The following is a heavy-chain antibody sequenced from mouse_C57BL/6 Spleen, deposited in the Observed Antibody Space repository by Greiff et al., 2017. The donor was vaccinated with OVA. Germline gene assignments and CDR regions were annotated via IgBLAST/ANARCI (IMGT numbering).Heavy chain of an antibody. D-gene: IGHD3-1*01. V-gene: IGHV1-53*01. J-gene: IGHJ4*01. CDR3: ARSSSDYRDSMDY. CDR1: GYTFTSYW. CDR2: INPSNGGT. Sequence: QVQLQQPGTELVKPGASVKLSCKASGYTFTSYWMHWVKQRPGQGLEWIGNINPSNGGTNYNEKLKSKATLTVDKSTSTAYMQLNSLTTAYSAVYYCARSSSDYRDSMDYWGQGTSVTVSS.